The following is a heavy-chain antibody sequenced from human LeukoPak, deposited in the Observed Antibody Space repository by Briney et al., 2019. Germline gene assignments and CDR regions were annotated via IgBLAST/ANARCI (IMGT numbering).Heavy chain of an antibody. J-gene: IGHJ3*02. V-gene: IGHV3-21*01. Sequence: PGGSLRLSCAASGFTFSSYSMNWVRQAPGKGLEWVSSISSSSSYMYYADSVKGRFTISRDNAKNSLYLQMNSLRAEDTAVYYCARDRDSSGAFDIWGQGTMVTVSS. CDR1: GFTFSSYS. CDR3: ARDRDSSGAFDI. CDR2: ISSSSSYM. D-gene: IGHD6-19*01.